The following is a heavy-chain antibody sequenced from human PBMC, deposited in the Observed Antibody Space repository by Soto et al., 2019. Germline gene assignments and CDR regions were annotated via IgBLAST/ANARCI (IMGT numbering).Heavy chain of an antibody. J-gene: IGHJ3*02. Sequence: QLHLVQSGAVVKKPGASVTVSCSASGYPVTAYYMHWVRQAPGRGLGWMGGINPATGAAKYTQTFPGRDTMNRDTSQRTVLMELNGPTYEDTAVFYCSRGGGVGVAGSAAFDMWGQGTLVTVSS. CDR2: INPATGAA. D-gene: IGHD3-3*01. CDR3: SRGGGVGVAGSAAFDM. V-gene: IGHV1-2*02. CDR1: GYPVTAYY.